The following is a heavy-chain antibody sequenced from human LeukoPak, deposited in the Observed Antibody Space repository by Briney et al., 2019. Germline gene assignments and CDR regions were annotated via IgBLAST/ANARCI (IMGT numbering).Heavy chain of an antibody. Sequence: GGSLRLSCAASGFTFSSYWMSWVRQAPGKGLEWVANIKQDGSEKYYVDSVKGRFTISRDNAKNSLYLQMNSLRAEDTAVYYCAKDPYSSGPYNWFDPWGQGTLVTVSS. V-gene: IGHV3-7*01. CDR1: GFTFSSYW. J-gene: IGHJ5*02. CDR2: IKQDGSEK. CDR3: AKDPYSSGPYNWFDP. D-gene: IGHD6-19*01.